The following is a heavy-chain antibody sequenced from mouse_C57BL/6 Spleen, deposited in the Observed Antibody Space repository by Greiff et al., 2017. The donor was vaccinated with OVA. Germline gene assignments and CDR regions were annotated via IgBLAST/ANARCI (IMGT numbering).Heavy chain of an antibody. D-gene: IGHD2-4*01. CDR2: IYPGDGDT. J-gene: IGHJ2*01. Sequence: VMLVESGPELVKPGASVKISCKASGYAFSSSWMNWVKQRPGKGLEWIGRIYPGDGDTNYNGKFKGKATLTADKSSSTAYMQLSSLTSEDSAVYFCARSYDYDDVYFDYWGQGTTLTVSS. CDR1: GYAFSSSW. V-gene: IGHV1-82*01. CDR3: ARSYDYDDVYFDY.